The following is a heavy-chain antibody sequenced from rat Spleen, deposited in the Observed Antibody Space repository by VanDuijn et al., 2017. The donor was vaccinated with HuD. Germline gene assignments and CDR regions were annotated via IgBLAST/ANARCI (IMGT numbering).Heavy chain of an antibody. Sequence: EVQLVESGGGLVQPGNSLKLYCVASGFTFSNYWMTWSRQPTGKGLEWVASITNSGGSTYYPDSVKGRFTISRDDTKSTLYLQMNSLRSEDTATYYCTTENYWFAYWGQGTLVTVSS. D-gene: IGHD1-10*01. CDR3: TTENYWFAY. V-gene: IGHV5-31*01. CDR2: ITNSGGST. CDR1: GFTFSNYW. J-gene: IGHJ3*01.